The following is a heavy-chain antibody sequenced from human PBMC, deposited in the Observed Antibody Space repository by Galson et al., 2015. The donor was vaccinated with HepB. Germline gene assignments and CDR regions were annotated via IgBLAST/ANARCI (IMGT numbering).Heavy chain of an antibody. CDR2: INAGNGNT. D-gene: IGHD3-3*02. CDR1: GYTFTSYA. V-gene: IGHV1-3*01. J-gene: IGHJ6*02. CDR3: ARMGIRPWYYYGMDV. Sequence: SVKVSCKASGYTFTSYAMHWVRQAPGQRLEWMGWINAGNGNTKYSQKFQGRVTITRDTSASTAYMELSSLRSEDTAVYYCARMGIRPWYYYGMDVWGQGTTVTVSS.